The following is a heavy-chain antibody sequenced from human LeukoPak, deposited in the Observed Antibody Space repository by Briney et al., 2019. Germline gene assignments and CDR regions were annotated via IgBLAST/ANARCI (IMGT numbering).Heavy chain of an antibody. CDR2: ISSSGITI. Sequence: PGGSLRLSCAASGFIFSSYEMNWVRQAPGKGLEWVSHISSSGITISYADSVKGRFTISRDNAKHSLFLQMNSLRAEDTALYYCAGIAASVSTGFDPWGRGTLVTVSS. V-gene: IGHV3-48*03. J-gene: IGHJ5*02. CDR3: AGIAASVSTGFDP. CDR1: GFIFSSYE. D-gene: IGHD6-13*01.